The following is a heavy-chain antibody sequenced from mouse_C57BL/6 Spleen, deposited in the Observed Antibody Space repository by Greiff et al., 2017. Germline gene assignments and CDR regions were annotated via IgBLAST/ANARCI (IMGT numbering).Heavy chain of an antibody. CDR2: IDPSDSYT. J-gene: IGHJ3*01. CDR1: GYTFTSYW. D-gene: IGHD3-2*02. V-gene: IGHV1-69*01. Sequence: QVQLQQSGAELVMPGASVKLSCKASGYTFTSYWMHWVKQRPGQGLEWIGEIDPSDSYTNYNQKFKGKSTLTVDKSSSTAYMQLISLTSEDFAVYDCGRGRAQAPFAYWGQGTLVTVSA. CDR3: GRGRAQAPFAY.